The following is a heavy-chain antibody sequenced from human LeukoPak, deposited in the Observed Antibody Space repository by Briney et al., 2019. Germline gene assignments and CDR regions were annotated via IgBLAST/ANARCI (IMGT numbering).Heavy chain of an antibody. D-gene: IGHD2-8*02. CDR3: AKTYGYGMVVYECVEK. J-gene: IGHJ4*02. CDR2: ISYDGSNK. CDR1: GFTFSSYG. V-gene: IGHV3-30*18. Sequence: GRSLRLSCAASGFTFSSYGMHWVRQAPGKGLEWVAVISYDGSNKYHADSVKGRFTIPRDNSKNMLYLQMNSLRPEDTAAYYCAKTYGYGMVVYECVEKWGQGTLVTVSS.